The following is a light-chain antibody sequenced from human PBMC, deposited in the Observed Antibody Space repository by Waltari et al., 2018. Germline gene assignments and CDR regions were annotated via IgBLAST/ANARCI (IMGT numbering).Light chain of an antibody. J-gene: IGLJ2*01. CDR1: SPNIRRNT. V-gene: IGLV1-44*01. CDR2: SNN. CDR3: AAWDDSLNGVV. Sequence: QSVLTQPPSASGTPGQRVPLSSSGSSPNIRRNTVNWYQQLPGTAPKLLIYSNNQRPSGVPDRFSGSKSGTSASLAISGLQSEDEADYYCAAWDDSLNGVVFGGGTKLTVL.